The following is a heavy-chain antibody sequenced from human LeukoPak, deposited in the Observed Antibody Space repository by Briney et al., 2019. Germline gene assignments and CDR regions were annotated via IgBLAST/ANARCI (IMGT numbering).Heavy chain of an antibody. CDR1: GGSFSGYY. D-gene: IGHD5-24*01. V-gene: IGHV4-34*01. CDR3: ASRDGYNGSFDY. J-gene: IGHJ4*02. CDR2: INHSGST. Sequence: TPSETLSLTCAVYGGSFSGYYWSWIRQPPGKGLEWIGEINHSGSTNYNPSLKSRVTISVDTSKNQFSLKLSSVTAADTAVYYCASRDGYNGSFDYWGQGTLVTVSS.